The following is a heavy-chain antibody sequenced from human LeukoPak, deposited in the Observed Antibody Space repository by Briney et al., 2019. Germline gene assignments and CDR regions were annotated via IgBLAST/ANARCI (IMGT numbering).Heavy chain of an antibody. CDR1: GFTFSSYA. V-gene: IGHV3-23*01. CDR2: ISNSGVST. J-gene: IGHJ4*02. D-gene: IGHD4-11*01. Sequence: GGSLRLSCAASGFTFSSYAMSWVRQAPGKGLEWVSVISNSGVSTYYADSVKGRFTISRDNPKDTLYLQMNSLRAEDTAVYYCAKYKISTVTVDYWGQGTLVTVSS. CDR3: AKYKISTVTVDY.